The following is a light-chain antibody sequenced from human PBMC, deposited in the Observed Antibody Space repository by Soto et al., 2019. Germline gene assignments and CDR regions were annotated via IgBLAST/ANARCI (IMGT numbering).Light chain of an antibody. J-gene: IGKJ1*01. CDR2: GAS. V-gene: IGKV3-15*01. CDR3: QQYGSSPT. Sequence: ILMTQSPATLSVSPGERVTLSCRASRGVSSDLAWYQQKPGQAPRLLIYGASVRATGVPARFSGRGSGTDFTLTISSLQSEDFAVYYCQQYGSSPTFGQGTKVEIK. CDR1: RGVSSD.